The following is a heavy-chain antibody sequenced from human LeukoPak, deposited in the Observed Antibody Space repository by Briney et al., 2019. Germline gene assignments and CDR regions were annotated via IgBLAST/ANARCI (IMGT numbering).Heavy chain of an antibody. CDR1: GGSFSDYY. CDR2: INHSGST. CDR3: ARTYGDYYFDY. J-gene: IGHJ4*02. V-gene: IGHV4-34*01. Sequence: SETLSLTCAVYGGSFSDYYWSWIRQPPGKGLEWIGEINHSGSTNYNPSLKSRVTISVDTFKNQFSLKLSSVTAADTAVYYCARTYGDYYFDYWGQGTLVTVSS. D-gene: IGHD4-17*01.